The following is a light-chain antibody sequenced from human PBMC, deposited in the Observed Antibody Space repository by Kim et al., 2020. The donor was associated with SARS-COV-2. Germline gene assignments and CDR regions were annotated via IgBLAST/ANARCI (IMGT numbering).Light chain of an antibody. J-gene: IGLJ1*01. CDR2: YDS. V-gene: IGLV3-21*04. CDR3: QVWDSSSDHHYV. Sequence: SYELTQPPSVSVAPGKTARITCGGNNIGSKSVHWYQQKPGQAPVLVIYYDSDGPSGIPERFSGSNSGNTATLTISRVEAGDEADYYCQVWDSSSDHHYVF. CDR1: NIGSKS.